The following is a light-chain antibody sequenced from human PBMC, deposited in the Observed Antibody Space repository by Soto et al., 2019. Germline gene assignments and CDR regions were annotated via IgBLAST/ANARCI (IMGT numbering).Light chain of an antibody. Sequence: QSVLTQPPSASGSPGQSVTISCTGTSSDVGGYNYVSWYQQHPGKAPKLMIYEVSKRPSGVPDRFSGSKSGNTASLTVSGLQAEDEADYYCISYAGSNIVVFGGGTQLTVL. V-gene: IGLV2-8*01. CDR2: EVS. CDR1: SSDVGGYNY. CDR3: ISYAGSNIVV. J-gene: IGLJ2*01.